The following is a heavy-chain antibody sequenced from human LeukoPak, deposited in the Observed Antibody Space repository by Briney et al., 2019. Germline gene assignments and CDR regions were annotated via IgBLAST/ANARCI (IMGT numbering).Heavy chain of an antibody. V-gene: IGHV3-23*01. CDR2: ISGSGGNT. Sequence: PGGSLRLSCAASGFTFSSYAMSWVRQAPGKGLEWVSAISGSGGNTYYADSVKGRFTISRDNSKNTLYLHMNSLRAEDTAVYYCAKFGITIFGVVIGDLEYWGQGTLVTVSS. J-gene: IGHJ4*02. D-gene: IGHD3-3*01. CDR3: AKFGITIFGVVIGDLEY. CDR1: GFTFSSYA.